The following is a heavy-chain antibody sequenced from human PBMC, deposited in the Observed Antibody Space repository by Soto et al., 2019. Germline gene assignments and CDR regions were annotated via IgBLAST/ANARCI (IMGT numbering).Heavy chain of an antibody. Sequence: ASVKVSCKASGYTFTSYYMHWVRQAPGQGLEWMGIINPSGGTTSYAQKFQGRVTMTSDTSTSTVYMELNSLRSEDTAVYYCARALSVVVMDVWGQGTTVTVSS. CDR2: INPSGGTT. CDR3: ARALSVVVMDV. J-gene: IGHJ6*02. D-gene: IGHD2-15*01. V-gene: IGHV1-46*01. CDR1: GYTFTSYY.